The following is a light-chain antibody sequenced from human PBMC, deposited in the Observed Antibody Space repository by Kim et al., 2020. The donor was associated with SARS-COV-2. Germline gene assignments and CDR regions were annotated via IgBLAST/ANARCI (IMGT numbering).Light chain of an antibody. V-gene: IGLV7-43*01. J-gene: IGLJ2*01. Sequence: PGETVTLTCASSTGTVTNDNYPNWLQQKPGQAPTAVIYSTNSRHSWTPARFSGSLIGGKAALTLSGVQPEDEAEYYCLLYFGGFVVFGGGTQLTVL. CDR1: TGTVTNDNY. CDR3: LLYFGGFVV. CDR2: STN.